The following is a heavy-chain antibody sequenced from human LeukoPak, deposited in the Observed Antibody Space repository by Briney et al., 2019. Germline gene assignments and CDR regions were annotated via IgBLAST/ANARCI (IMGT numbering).Heavy chain of an antibody. CDR3: ARYNGEPYFDY. V-gene: IGHV4-59*12. D-gene: IGHD3-10*01. CDR2: IYYSGST. CDR1: GGSISSYY. J-gene: IGHJ4*02. Sequence: PSETLSLTCTVSGGSISSYYWSWIRQPPGKGLEWIGYIYYSGSTNYNSSLKSRVTMSVDTSKNQFSLKLSSVTAADTAVYYCARYNGEPYFDYWGQGTLVTVSS.